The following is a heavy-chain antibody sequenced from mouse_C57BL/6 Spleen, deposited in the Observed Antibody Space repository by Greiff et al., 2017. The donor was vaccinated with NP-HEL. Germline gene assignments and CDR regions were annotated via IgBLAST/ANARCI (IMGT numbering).Heavy chain of an antibody. CDR1: GFNIKDYY. CDR3: TRGITTVVADMDY. CDR2: IDPEDGDT. J-gene: IGHJ4*01. V-gene: IGHV14-1*01. D-gene: IGHD1-1*01. Sequence: VQLKQSGAELVRPGASVKLSCTASGFNIKDYYMHWVKQRPEQVLEWIGRIDPEDGDTEYAPKFQGKATMTADTSSNTAYLQLSSLTSEDTAVYYCTRGITTVVADMDYWGQGTSVTVSS.